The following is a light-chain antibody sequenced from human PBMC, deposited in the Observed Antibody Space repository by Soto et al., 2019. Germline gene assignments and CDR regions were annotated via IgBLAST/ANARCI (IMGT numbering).Light chain of an antibody. J-gene: IGLJ2*01. CDR1: SRDVGNYNY. V-gene: IGLV2-8*01. Sequence: QSALTQPPSASGSPGQSVTISCTGTSRDVGNYNYVSWYQQHPGKAPKLMIYEVSKRPSGVPDRFSGSKSGNTASLTVSGLQAEDEADYYCSSYAGSSNVVFGGGTKRTVL. CDR3: SSYAGSSNVV. CDR2: EVS.